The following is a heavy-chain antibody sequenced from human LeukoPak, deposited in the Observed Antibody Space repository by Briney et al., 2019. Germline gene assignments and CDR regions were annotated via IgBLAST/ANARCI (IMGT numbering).Heavy chain of an antibody. Sequence: GGSLRVSCAASGCTFSSYTMNWVRQAPGKGREWVSSISSSSSYIYYADSVKGRFTISRDNAKNSLYLQMNSLRAEDTAVYYCARDGDTVLTRGYYYYMDVWGKGTTVTISS. CDR1: GCTFSSYT. CDR3: ARDGDTVLTRGYYYYMDV. V-gene: IGHV3-21*01. CDR2: ISSSSSYI. D-gene: IGHD4-23*01. J-gene: IGHJ6*03.